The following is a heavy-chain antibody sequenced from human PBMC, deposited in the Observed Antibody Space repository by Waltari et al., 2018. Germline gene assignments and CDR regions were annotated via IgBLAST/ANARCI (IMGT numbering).Heavy chain of an antibody. Sequence: EVQLVESGGGLVQPGGSLRLSCAASGFSFSHYWIHWVRQAPGKGLEWVSRINPEGSSISHADSVRGRFTITRDNAQNTLDLQMNSLGVDGTAVYYCPRATSVFYASWVLGPLVTVSS. CDR2: INPEGSSI. J-gene: IGHJ5*02. D-gene: IGHD2-2*01. CDR1: GFSFSHYW. V-gene: IGHV3-74*01. CDR3: PRATSVFYAS.